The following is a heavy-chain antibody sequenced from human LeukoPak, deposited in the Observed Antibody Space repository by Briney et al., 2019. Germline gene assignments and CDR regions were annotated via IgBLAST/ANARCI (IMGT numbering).Heavy chain of an antibody. J-gene: IGHJ4*02. CDR1: GFTFSSYG. Sequence: PGGSLRLSCAASGFTFSSYGMHWVRQAPGKGLEWVAVIWYDGSNKYYADSVKGRFTISRDNSKNTLYQQMNSLRAEDTAVYYCAKGSYSSSWYSDYWGQGTLVTVSS. V-gene: IGHV3-33*06. CDR3: AKGSYSSSWYSDY. CDR2: IWYDGSNK. D-gene: IGHD6-13*01.